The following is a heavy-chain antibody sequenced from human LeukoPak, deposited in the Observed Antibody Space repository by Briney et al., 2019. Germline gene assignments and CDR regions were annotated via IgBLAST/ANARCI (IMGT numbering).Heavy chain of an antibody. CDR3: AKKARWLQLSAFDY. CDR2: ISYDGSNK. D-gene: IGHD5-24*01. V-gene: IGHV3-30-3*02. CDR1: GFTFSSYA. J-gene: IGHJ4*02. Sequence: GRSLRLSCAASGFTFSSYAMHWVRQAPGKGLEWVAVISYDGSNKYYADSVKGRFTISRDNSKNTLYLQMNSLRAEDTAVYYCAKKARWLQLSAFDYWGQGTLVTVSS.